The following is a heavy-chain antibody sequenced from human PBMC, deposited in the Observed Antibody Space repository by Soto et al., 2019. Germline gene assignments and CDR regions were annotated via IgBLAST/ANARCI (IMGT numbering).Heavy chain of an antibody. Sequence: LALTCTVSGGSISCYYWTWIRQPPGKGLEWVGSLFYGGTTDYNPSLKSRLTMSLDTSKNHFSLKLRSVTAADTAVYYCARHRGPAPVYWGQGTLVTVS. CDR3: ARHRGPAPVY. V-gene: IGHV4-39*01. D-gene: IGHD3-10*01. CDR2: LFYGGTT. CDR1: GGSISCYY. J-gene: IGHJ4*02.